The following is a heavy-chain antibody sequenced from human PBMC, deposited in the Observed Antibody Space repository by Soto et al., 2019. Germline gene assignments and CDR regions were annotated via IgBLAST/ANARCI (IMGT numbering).Heavy chain of an antibody. CDR1: GFTFSSYS. Sequence: LRLSCAASGFTFSSYSMNWVRQAPGKGLEWVSSISSSSSYIYYADSVKGRFTISRDNAKNSLYLQMNSLRAEDTAVYYCATSGGYDSSGYNDYWGQGTLVTVS. V-gene: IGHV3-21*01. D-gene: IGHD3-22*01. J-gene: IGHJ4*02. CDR2: ISSSSSYI. CDR3: ATSGGYDSSGYNDY.